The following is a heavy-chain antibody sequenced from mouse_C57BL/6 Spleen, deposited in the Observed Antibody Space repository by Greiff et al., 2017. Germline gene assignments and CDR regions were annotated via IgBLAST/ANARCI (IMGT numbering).Heavy chain of an antibody. J-gene: IGHJ2*01. V-gene: IGHV3-6*01. D-gene: IGHD2-1*01. CDR3: ARRGGNYCFDY. CDR1: GYSITSGYY. CDR2: ISYDGSN. Sequence: EVQVVESGPGLVKPSQSLSLTCSVTGYSITSGYYWNWIRQFPGNKLEWMGYISYDGSNNYNPSLKNRISITRDTSKNQFFLKLNSVTTEDTATYYCARRGGNYCFDYWGQGTTLTVSS.